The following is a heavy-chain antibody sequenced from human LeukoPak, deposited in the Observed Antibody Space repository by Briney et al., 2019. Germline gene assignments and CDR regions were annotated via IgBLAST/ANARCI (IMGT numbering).Heavy chain of an antibody. CDR3: ARAGLPSGSNFYYYYLDV. CDR2: INPSGGST. D-gene: IGHD6-19*01. J-gene: IGHJ6*03. CDR1: GGRFKSYG. Sequence: ASVEVSCKTIGGRFKSYGFSWVRQAPGQGLEWMEIINPSGGSTSYAQKFQGRVTMTRDMSTSTVYMELNSLRSEDTAVYYCARAGLPSGSNFYYYYLDVWGKGTTVTVSS. V-gene: IGHV1-46*02.